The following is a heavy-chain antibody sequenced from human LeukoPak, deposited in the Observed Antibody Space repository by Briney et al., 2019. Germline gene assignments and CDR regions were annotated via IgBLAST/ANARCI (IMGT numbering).Heavy chain of an antibody. V-gene: IGHV3-53*01. Sequence: GGSLRLSCAASGFTVSSNYMSWVRQAPGKGLEWVSVIYSGGSTYYADSVKGRFTISRDNSKNTLYLQMNSLRAEDTAVYYCARDPLVGATDNYYYYYGMDVWGQGTTVTVSS. CDR3: ARDPLVGATDNYYYYYGMDV. CDR2: IYSGGST. J-gene: IGHJ6*02. D-gene: IGHD1-26*01. CDR1: GFTVSSNY.